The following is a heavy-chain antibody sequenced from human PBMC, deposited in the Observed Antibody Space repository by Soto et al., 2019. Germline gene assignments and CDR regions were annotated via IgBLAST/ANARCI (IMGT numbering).Heavy chain of an antibody. CDR1: GFTFSDYY. V-gene: IGHV3-11*06. D-gene: IGHD2-15*01. CDR2: ISSSSSYT. Sequence: QVQLVESGGGLVKPGGSLRLSCAASGFTFSDYYMSWIRQAPGKGLEWVSYISSSSSYTNYADSVKGRFTISRDNAKNSLYLQMNSLRAEDTAVYYCASHPVVVAAICYWGQGTLVTVSS. CDR3: ASHPVVVAAICY. J-gene: IGHJ4*02.